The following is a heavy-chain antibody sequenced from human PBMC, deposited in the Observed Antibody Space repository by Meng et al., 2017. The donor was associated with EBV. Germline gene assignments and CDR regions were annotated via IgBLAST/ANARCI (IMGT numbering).Heavy chain of an antibody. Sequence: SRAEVQKPWCSVKVSWKGSGANFNNFGISWVRQAPGQGLEWMGDITPVFGIANYAESFQGRVTISADTSTRTAYMDLSSLRSDDTAVYYCVRDLWLRIGECVWGQGTLVTVPS. D-gene: IGHD5-12*01. CDR2: ITPVFGIA. J-gene: IGHJ4*02. CDR1: GANFNNFG. V-gene: IGHV1-69*17. CDR3: VRDLWLRIGECV.